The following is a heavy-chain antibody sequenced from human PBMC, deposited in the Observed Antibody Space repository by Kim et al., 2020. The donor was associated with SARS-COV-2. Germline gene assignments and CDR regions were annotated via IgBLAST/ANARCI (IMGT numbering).Heavy chain of an antibody. V-gene: IGHV3-21*01. CDR2: ISSSSYI. J-gene: IGHJ6*02. CDR3: ARDRGLITGTTEPGYYHGMDV. D-gene: IGHD1-7*01. Sequence: GGSLRLSCAASGFTFSSYSMNWVRQAPGKGLEWVSSISSSSYIYYADSVKGRFTISRDNAKNSLYLQMNSLRAEDTAVYYCARDRGLITGTTEPGYYHGMDVWGQGTTVTVSS. CDR1: GFTFSSYS.